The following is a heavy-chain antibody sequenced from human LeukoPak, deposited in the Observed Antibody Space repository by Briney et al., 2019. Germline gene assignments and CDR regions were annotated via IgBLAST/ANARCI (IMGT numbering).Heavy chain of an antibody. V-gene: IGHV4-59*12. CDR2: IFYTGST. D-gene: IGHD4-17*01. J-gene: IGHJ6*03. CDR3: ARESCTVTTYYYYYMDV. Sequence: PSETLSLTCTVSGGSISSYYWSWIRQPPGKGLEWIGYIFYTGSTNYNPSLKSRVTISVLTSKNRFSLKLSSVTAADTAVYYCARESCTVTTYYYYYMDVWGKGTTVTVSS. CDR1: GGSISSYY.